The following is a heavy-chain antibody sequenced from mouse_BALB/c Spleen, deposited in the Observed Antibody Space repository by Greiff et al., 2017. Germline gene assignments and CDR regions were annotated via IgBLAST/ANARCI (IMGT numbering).Heavy chain of an antibody. CDR2: IDPFNGGT. Sequence: VQLKQSGPELMKPGASVKISCKASGYSFTSYYMHWVKQSHGKSLEWIGYIDPFNGGTSYNQKFKGKATLTVDKSSSTAYMHLSSLTSEDSAVYYCARGEDYYAMDYWGQGTSVTVSS. J-gene: IGHJ4*01. CDR3: ARGEDYYAMDY. V-gene: IGHV1S135*01. CDR1: GYSFTSYY.